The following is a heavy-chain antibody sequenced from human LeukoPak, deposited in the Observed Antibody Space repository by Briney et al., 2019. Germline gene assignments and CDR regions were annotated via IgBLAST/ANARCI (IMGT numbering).Heavy chain of an antibody. CDR2: INPNSGDT. D-gene: IGHD3-10*01. J-gene: IGHJ6*03. V-gene: IGHV1-2*02. CDR1: GYTFTGYY. CDR3: ARGSGRPNSYYYYMDV. Sequence: ASVKVSCKASGYTFTGYYMHWVRQAPGQGLEWMGWINPNSGDTNYAQKLQGRVTMTTDTSTSTAYMELRSLRSDDTAVYYCARGSGRPNSYYYYMDVWGKGTTVTISS.